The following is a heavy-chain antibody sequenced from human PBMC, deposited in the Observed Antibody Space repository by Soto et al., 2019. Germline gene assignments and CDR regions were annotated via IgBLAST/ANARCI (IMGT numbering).Heavy chain of an antibody. Sequence: EVQLLESGGGLVQPGGSLRLSCAASGFNFRGEAMTWVRQAPGKGLECISALTPGGETTYYINSVKGRFTISRDNAKDTLFLQMNSLTDADTAIYYCVKDAPVSGKYQDLDYCGQGTLVTVSS. V-gene: IGHV3-23*01. CDR3: VKDAPVSGKYQDLDY. CDR1: GFNFRGEA. J-gene: IGHJ4*02. CDR2: LTPGGETT. D-gene: IGHD1-26*01.